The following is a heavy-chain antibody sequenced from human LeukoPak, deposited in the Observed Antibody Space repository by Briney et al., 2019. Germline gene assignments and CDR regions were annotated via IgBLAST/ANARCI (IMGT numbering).Heavy chain of an antibody. CDR2: ISSSSSYI. D-gene: IGHD1-26*01. CDR1: GFTFSSYS. Sequence: GGSLRLSCAASGFTFSSYSMNWVCQAPGKGLEWVSSISSSSSYIYYADSVKGRFTISRDNAQSSLYLQMNSLRAEDTAVYYCARDNGGSYSTDAFDIWGQGTMVTVSS. CDR3: ARDNGGSYSTDAFDI. V-gene: IGHV3-21*01. J-gene: IGHJ3*02.